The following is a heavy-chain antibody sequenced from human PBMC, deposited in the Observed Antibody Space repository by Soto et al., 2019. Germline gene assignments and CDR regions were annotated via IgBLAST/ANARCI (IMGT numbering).Heavy chain of an antibody. V-gene: IGHV3-33*01. Sequence: GGSLRLSCAASGLTFSSYGMHWVRQAPGKGLEWVAVIWYDGSNKYYADSVKGRFTISRDNSKNTLYLQMNSLRAEDTAVYYCARGRRHSNYWIPWFDPWGQGTLVTVSS. J-gene: IGHJ5*02. CDR2: IWYDGSNK. CDR1: GLTFSSYG. D-gene: IGHD4-4*01. CDR3: ARGRRHSNYWIPWFDP.